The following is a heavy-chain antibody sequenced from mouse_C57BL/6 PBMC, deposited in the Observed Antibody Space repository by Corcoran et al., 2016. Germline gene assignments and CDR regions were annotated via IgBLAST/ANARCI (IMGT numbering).Heavy chain of an antibody. J-gene: IGHJ4*01. CDR3: ARGGLRYYAMDY. CDR1: GYTFTDYY. V-gene: IGHV1-26*01. D-gene: IGHD1-1*01. Sequence: EVQLQQSGPELVKPGASVKISCKASGYTFTDYYMNWVKQSHGKSLEWIGDINPNNGGTSYNQKFKGKATLTVDKSSSTAYMELRSLSSEDSAVYYCARGGLRYYAMDYWGQGTSVTVSS. CDR2: INPNNGGT.